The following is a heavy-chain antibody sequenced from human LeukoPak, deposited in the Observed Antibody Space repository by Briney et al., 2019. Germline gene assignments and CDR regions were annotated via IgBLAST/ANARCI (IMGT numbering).Heavy chain of an antibody. CDR1: GGSFSGYY. V-gene: IGHV4-34*01. CDR2: INHSGST. Sequence: SETLSLTCAVYGGSFSGYYWSWIRQPPGKGLEWIGEINHSGSTNYNPSLKSRDTISVDTSKNQFSLKLSSVTAADTAVYYCARGRYYDYVWGSYTRNYFDYWGQGTLVTVSS. J-gene: IGHJ4*02. CDR3: ARGRYYDYVWGSYTRNYFDY. D-gene: IGHD3-16*01.